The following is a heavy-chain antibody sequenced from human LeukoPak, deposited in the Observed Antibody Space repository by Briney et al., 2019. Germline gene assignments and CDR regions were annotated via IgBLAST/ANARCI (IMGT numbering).Heavy chain of an antibody. D-gene: IGHD3-10*01. V-gene: IGHV3-30-3*01. CDR2: ISYDGSNK. Sequence: GGSLRLSCAASGFTFSSYAMHWVRQAPGKGLEWVAVISYDGSNKYYADSVKGRFTISRDNSKDTLYLQMNSLRAEDTAVYYCAKDVEGFGELGYWGQGTLVTVSS. CDR1: GFTFSSYA. J-gene: IGHJ4*02. CDR3: AKDVEGFGELGY.